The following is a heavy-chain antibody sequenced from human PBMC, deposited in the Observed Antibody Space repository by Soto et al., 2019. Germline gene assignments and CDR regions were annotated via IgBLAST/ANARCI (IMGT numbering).Heavy chain of an antibody. CDR2: INPIGGST. J-gene: IGHJ4*02. V-gene: IGHV1-46*01. Sequence: QVQLVQSGAEVKEPGASVKLSCKASGYTLTDYYMHWLRQAPGQGLEWMGMINPIGGSTTYAQKFQGRVAMTRDTSTSTVYMDLSRLRSEDTAVYYCAREKYPYGLADYWGQGTLVTVSS. CDR3: AREKYPYGLADY. CDR1: GYTLTDYY. D-gene: IGHD4-17*01.